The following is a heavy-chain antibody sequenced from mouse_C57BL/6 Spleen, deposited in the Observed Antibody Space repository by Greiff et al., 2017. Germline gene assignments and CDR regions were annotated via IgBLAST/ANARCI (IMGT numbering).Heavy chain of an antibody. CDR3: ARGDYYCSSYDFDY. V-gene: IGHV1-82*01. J-gene: IGHJ2*01. D-gene: IGHD1-1*01. CDR2: IYPGDGDT. Sequence: QVQLKESGPELVKPGASVKLSCKASGYAFSSSWMNWVKQRPGKGLEWIGRIYPGDGDTNYNGKFKGKATLTADKSSSTAYMQLSSLTSEDSAVYVCARGDYYCSSYDFDYWGQGTTLTVSS. CDR1: GYAFSSSW.